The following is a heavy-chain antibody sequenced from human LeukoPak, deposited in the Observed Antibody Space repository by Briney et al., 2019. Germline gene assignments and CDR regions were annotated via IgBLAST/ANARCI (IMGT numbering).Heavy chain of an antibody. J-gene: IGHJ6*03. CDR2: IKQDGSAE. Sequence: GGSLRLSCAASGFAFSSYWMTWVRRAPGKGLEWVANIKQDGSAEYFVDSVKGRITISRDNAENSLYLQMNSLRAEDTAVYYCARGHYYDSSGYYSHYYMDVWGKGTTVTVSS. CDR1: GFAFSSYW. D-gene: IGHD3-22*01. CDR3: ARGHYYDSSGYYSHYYMDV. V-gene: IGHV3-7*01.